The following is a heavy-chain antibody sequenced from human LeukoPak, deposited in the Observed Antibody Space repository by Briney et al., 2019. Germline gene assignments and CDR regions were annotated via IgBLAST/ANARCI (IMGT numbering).Heavy chain of an antibody. CDR2: ISGSGGST. V-gene: IGHV3-23*01. CDR1: GFTFSSYA. CDR3: AKDGADCSGGSCYPDLQYYFDY. Sequence: GGSLRLSCAASGFTFSSYAMSWVRQAPGKGLEWVSAISGSGGSTYYADSVKGRFTISRDNSKNTLYLQMNSLRAEDTAVYYCAKDGADCSGGSCYPDLQYYFDYWGQGTLVTASS. D-gene: IGHD2-15*01. J-gene: IGHJ4*02.